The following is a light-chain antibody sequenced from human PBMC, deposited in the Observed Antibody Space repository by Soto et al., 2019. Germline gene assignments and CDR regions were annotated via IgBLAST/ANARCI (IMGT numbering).Light chain of an antibody. CDR2: LAS. V-gene: IGKV2-28*01. Sequence: DIVMTQSPLSLPVTPGEAASISCRSSQSLLHSNGYNFLDWYLQKPGQSPQLLIYLASIRASGVPDRFSGSGSGTDFTLKISRVEAEDVGVYYCMQALQTPRTFGGGTKV. CDR1: QSLLHSNGYNF. J-gene: IGKJ4*01. CDR3: MQALQTPRT.